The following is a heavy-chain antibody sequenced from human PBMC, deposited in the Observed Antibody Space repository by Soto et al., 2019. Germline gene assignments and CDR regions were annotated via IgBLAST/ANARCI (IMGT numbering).Heavy chain of an antibody. V-gene: IGHV3-21*01. Sequence: GGSLRLSCAASGFTFSSYSMNWVRQAPGKGLEWVSSISSSSSYIYYADSVKGRFTISRDNAKNSLYLQMNSLRAEDTAVYYCAGDRLSGSYAFDIWGQGTMVTVSS. D-gene: IGHD1-26*01. CDR3: AGDRLSGSYAFDI. CDR2: ISSSSSYI. CDR1: GFTFSSYS. J-gene: IGHJ3*02.